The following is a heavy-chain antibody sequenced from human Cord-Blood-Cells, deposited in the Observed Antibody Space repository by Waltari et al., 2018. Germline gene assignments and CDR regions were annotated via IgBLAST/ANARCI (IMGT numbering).Heavy chain of an antibody. V-gene: IGHV4-61*01. Sequence: QVQLQESGPGLVKPSETLSLTCTVSGGSVSSGSYYWTWIRQPPGKGLEWIGYIYYKGGTNYNPSLKSRVTISVDTSKNQFSLKLSSVTAADTAVYYCARDLGGYDIGSYWFDPWGQGTLVTVSS. CDR2: IYYKGGT. CDR1: GGSVSSGSYY. J-gene: IGHJ5*02. CDR3: ARDLGGYDIGSYWFDP. D-gene: IGHD5-12*01.